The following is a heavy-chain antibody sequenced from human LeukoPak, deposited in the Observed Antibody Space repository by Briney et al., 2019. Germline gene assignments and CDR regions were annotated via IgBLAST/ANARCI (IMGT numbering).Heavy chain of an antibody. D-gene: IGHD6-19*01. V-gene: IGHV1-18*01. CDR2: ISAYNGNT. Sequence: ASVKVSCKTSGFTFNSYGFNWVRQAPGQGLEWMGWISAYNGNTKYAQRAQGRVSMATDPSTSTAFMELRSLKYDDTALYYCTRDEPYSSGWYYFDYWGQGTLVTVSA. CDR1: GFTFNSYG. J-gene: IGHJ4*02. CDR3: TRDEPYSSGWYYFDY.